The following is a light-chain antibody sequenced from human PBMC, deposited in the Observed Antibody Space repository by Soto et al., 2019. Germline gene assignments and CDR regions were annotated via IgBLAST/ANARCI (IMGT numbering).Light chain of an antibody. Sequence: EIVMTQSPATLSVSPGERATLSCRASQSVTSNLAWYQQKPGRAPRLLIYGASTRATGIPARFSGSGSGTEFTLTISSLQSEDFAVYYCQQYNNWPLLTFGGGTRWIS. CDR2: GAS. CDR1: QSVTSN. J-gene: IGKJ4*01. CDR3: QQYNNWPLLT. V-gene: IGKV3-15*01.